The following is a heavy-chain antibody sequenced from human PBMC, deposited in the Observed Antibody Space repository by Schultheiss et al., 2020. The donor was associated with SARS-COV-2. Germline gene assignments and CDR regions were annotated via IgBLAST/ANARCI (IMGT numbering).Heavy chain of an antibody. J-gene: IGHJ5*02. Sequence: GGSLRLSCAASGFTVSSNYMSWVRQAPGKGLEWVSGISASASRTYYADSVKGRFNISRDNAKNSLYLQMTSLRAEDTAVYFCTRSDDFGMTVDLLGQGNLVTVSS. CDR3: TRSDDFGMTVDL. V-gene: IGHV3-53*01. D-gene: IGHD2-21*02. CDR2: ISASASRT. CDR1: GFTVSSNY.